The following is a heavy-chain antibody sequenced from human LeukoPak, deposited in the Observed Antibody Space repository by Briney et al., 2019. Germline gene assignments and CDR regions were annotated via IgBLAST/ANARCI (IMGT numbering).Heavy chain of an antibody. Sequence: GGSLRLSCAASGFTFSSFAMDWVRQAPGKGLEWVAAISGGGDSAYYADSVKGRFTISRDNSKNTLYLHVNSLRDEDTAIYYCARDGGSYCGGGSCYSGTALDIWGQGTLVTVSS. CDR1: GFTFSSFA. D-gene: IGHD2-15*01. CDR2: ISGGGDSA. V-gene: IGHV3-23*01. J-gene: IGHJ3*02. CDR3: ARDGGSYCGGGSCYSGTALDI.